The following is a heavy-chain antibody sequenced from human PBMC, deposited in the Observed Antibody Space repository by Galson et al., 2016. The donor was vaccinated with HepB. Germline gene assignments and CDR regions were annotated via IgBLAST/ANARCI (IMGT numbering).Heavy chain of an antibody. V-gene: IGHV3-33*01. Sequence: SLRLSCAASGFTFSSYGMHWVRQAPGKGLEWVAVIWYDGSNKYYADSVKGRFTISRDNSKNTLYLQMNSLRAEDTAVYYCARRAGNSWYSDYWGQGTLVTVSS. CDR3: ARRAGNSWYSDY. J-gene: IGHJ4*02. CDR2: IWYDGSNK. CDR1: GFTFSSYG. D-gene: IGHD6-13*01.